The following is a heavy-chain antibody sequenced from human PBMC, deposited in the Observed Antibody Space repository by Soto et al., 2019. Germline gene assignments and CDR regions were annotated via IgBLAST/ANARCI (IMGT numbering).Heavy chain of an antibody. CDR3: ARDRYYDSSGYYVGAFDI. CDR1: GFTFSSYG. D-gene: IGHD3-22*01. Sequence: GCSLRLSCAASGFTFSSYGMHWVRQAPGKGLEWVAVISYDGSNKYYADSVKGRFTISRDNSKNTLYLQMNSLRAEDTAVYYCARDRYYDSSGYYVGAFDIWGQGTTVTVSS. V-gene: IGHV3-30*03. CDR2: ISYDGSNK. J-gene: IGHJ3*02.